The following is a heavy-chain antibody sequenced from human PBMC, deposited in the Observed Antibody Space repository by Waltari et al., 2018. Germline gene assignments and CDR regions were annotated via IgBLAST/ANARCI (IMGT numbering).Heavy chain of an antibody. Sequence: QVQLQESGPGLVKPSETLSLTCTFSHGSISGYYWSWIRQPAGKGLEWIGFTSPTGGTDYNPSLKSRVTMSSDTSKNQVFLHLNSVTAADTAVFYCARHWNHDILADSFDLWGQGTRVTISS. CDR2: TSPTGGT. V-gene: IGHV4-4*07. D-gene: IGHD3-9*01. CDR1: HGSISGYY. J-gene: IGHJ4*02. CDR3: ARHWNHDILADSFDL.